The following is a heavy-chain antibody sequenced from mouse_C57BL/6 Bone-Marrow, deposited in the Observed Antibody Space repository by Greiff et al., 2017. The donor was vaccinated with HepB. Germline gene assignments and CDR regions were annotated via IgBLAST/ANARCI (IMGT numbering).Heavy chain of an antibody. Sequence: VKLMESGPGLVQPSQSLSITCTVSGFSLTSYGVHWVRQSPGKGLEWLGVIWSGGSTDYNAAFISRLSISKDNSKSQVFFKMNSLQADDTAIYYCARKITTAFYAMDYWGQGTSVTVSS. V-gene: IGHV2-2*01. J-gene: IGHJ4*01. D-gene: IGHD1-2*01. CDR2: IWSGGST. CDR3: ARKITTAFYAMDY. CDR1: GFSLTSYG.